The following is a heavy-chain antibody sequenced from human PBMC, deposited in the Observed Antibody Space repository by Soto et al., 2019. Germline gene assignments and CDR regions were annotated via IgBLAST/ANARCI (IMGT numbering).Heavy chain of an antibody. CDR2: ISYDGSNT. V-gene: IGHV3-30-3*01. J-gene: IGHJ4*02. CDR1: GFIFSSYA. Sequence: QVQLVESGGGVVQPGRSLRVSCAASGFIFSSYAMHWVRQAPGKGLEWVAVISYDGSNTYYADSVKGRFTISRDNSKNTLYLQMNSLRAEDTAMYYCARELRFFDWPYQNAVDYWGQGTLVTVSS. D-gene: IGHD3-9*01. CDR3: ARELRFFDWPYQNAVDY.